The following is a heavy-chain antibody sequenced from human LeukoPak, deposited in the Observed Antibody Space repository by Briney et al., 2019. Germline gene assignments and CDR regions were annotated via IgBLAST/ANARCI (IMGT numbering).Heavy chain of an antibody. Sequence: GGSLRLSCAASGFTFSSYAMIWVRQAPGKGLEWVSAISGSGGSTYYADSVKGRFTISRDNSKNTLYLQMNSLRAEDTAVYYCAKTRRTTMVRGAKGWFDPWGQGPWSPSPQ. CDR2: ISGSGGST. V-gene: IGHV3-23*01. J-gene: IGHJ5*02. CDR3: AKTRRTTMVRGAKGWFDP. D-gene: IGHD3-10*01. CDR1: GFTFSSYA.